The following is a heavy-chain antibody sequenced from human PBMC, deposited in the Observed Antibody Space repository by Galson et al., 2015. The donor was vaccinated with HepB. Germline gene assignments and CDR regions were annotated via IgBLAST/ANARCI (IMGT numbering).Heavy chain of an antibody. V-gene: IGHV3-30*03. D-gene: IGHD3-3*01. CDR3: ARDRELGVVSPYLDH. J-gene: IGHJ4*02. CDR1: GFTFSSYG. CDR2: ISKDGSVK. Sequence: SLRLSCAASGFTFSSYGMHWVRQAPGKGLEWVSIISKDGSVKYYADSVRGRFTVSRDISKNTLFLQMNSLRPEDTAVYYCARDRELGVVSPYLDHWGQGALVTVSS.